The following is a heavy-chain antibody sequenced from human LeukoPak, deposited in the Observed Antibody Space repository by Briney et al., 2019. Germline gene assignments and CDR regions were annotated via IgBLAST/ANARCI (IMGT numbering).Heavy chain of an antibody. CDR3: ARDSGYSGYSDY. Sequence: IPGGSLRLSCAASGFTFSDYYTSWIRQAPGKGLEWVSYISSSSSYTDYADSVKGRFTISRDNAKNSLNLQMNSLRAEDTAVYYCARDSGYSGYSDYWGQGTLVTVSS. D-gene: IGHD5-12*01. V-gene: IGHV3-11*05. J-gene: IGHJ4*02. CDR2: ISSSSSYT. CDR1: GFTFSDYY.